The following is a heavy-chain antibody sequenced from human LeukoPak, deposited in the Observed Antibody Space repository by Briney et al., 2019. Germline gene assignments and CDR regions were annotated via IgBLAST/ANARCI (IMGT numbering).Heavy chain of an antibody. CDR1: GFTFSSYW. CDR2: IKQDGSEK. CDR3: ARLGYSSSWYTDY. Sequence: GGSLRLSCAASGFTFSSYWMSWVRQAPGKGLEWVANIKQDGSEKYYVDSVKGRFTISRDNAKNSLYLQMNSLRAEDTAVYYCARLGYSSSWYTDYWGQGTLVTVSS. J-gene: IGHJ4*02. D-gene: IGHD6-13*01. V-gene: IGHV3-7*05.